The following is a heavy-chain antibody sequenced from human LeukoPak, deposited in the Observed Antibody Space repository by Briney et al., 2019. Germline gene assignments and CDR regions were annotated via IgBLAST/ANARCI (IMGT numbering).Heavy chain of an antibody. J-gene: IGHJ4*02. CDR1: GFTFSDYN. CDR2: ITSSGSHI. D-gene: IGHD3-10*01. V-gene: IGHV3-21*01. CDR3: ARDHYGSGSYYLDY. Sequence: GGSLRLSCAASGFTFSDYNMNWVRQAPGKGLEWVSSITSSGSHIYYADSVRGRFTISRDNAKNSLYLQMNSLRAEDTAVYYCARDHYGSGSYYLDYWGQGTLVTVSS.